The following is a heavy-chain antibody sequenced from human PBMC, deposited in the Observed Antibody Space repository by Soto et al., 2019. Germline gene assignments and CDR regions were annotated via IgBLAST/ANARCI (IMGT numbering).Heavy chain of an antibody. Sequence: QMQLVESGGDLVKPGGSLRLSCAASGFNFGDYYMSWVRQAPGKGLEWVSFVSSTGGYTKYSDSVGGRCTVSRDNGKNSLHLQLNSLRVDDTAVYYCARLRVGVNWYFDLWGRGTLVTVSS. CDR1: GFNFGDYY. V-gene: IGHV3-11*06. J-gene: IGHJ2*01. CDR2: VSSTGGYT. D-gene: IGHD1-26*01. CDR3: ARLRVGVNWYFDL.